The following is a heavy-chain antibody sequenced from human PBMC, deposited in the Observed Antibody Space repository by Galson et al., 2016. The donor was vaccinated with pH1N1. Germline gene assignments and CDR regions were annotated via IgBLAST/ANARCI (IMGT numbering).Heavy chain of an antibody. J-gene: IGHJ5*02. V-gene: IGHV4-31*03. CDR3: VRAYYDSSPRNWFDP. CDR1: GGSISSGGYC. Sequence: TLSLTCTVSGGSISSGGYCWSWIRQHPGKGLEWIGYIYYTGSTYYNPSLKSRVIISVDTSKNQVSLNLSSVTAADTAVYYCVRAYYDSSPRNWFDPWGQGTLVTVSS. CDR2: IYYTGST. D-gene: IGHD3-22*01.